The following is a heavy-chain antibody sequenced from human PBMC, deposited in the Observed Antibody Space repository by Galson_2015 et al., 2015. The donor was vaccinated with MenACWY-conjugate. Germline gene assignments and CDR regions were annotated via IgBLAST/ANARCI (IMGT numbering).Heavy chain of an antibody. CDR2: IYYSGST. J-gene: IGHJ3*02. CDR1: GGSISTFY. CDR3: ARADSSGYRI. V-gene: IGHV4-59*01. D-gene: IGHD3-22*01. Sequence: SETLSLTCPVSGGSISTFYWNWIRQPPGKGLEWIGYIYYSGSTNYNPSLKSRVTISVDTSKNQFSLKLSSVTAADTAVYYCARADSSGYRIWGQGTMVTVSS.